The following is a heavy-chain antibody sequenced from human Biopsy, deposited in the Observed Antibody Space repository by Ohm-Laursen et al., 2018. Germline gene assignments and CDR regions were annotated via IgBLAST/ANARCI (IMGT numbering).Heavy chain of an antibody. CDR3: ASMPAAIHEPNYSYYGMHV. D-gene: IGHD2-2*02. J-gene: IGHJ6*02. Sequence: GTLSLTCTVYGATFSDYYWSWIRQPPGKGLEWIGYIYYSGSINYNPSLKSRVTISLYTSKNQFSLKLSSVTAADTAVYYCASMPAAIHEPNYSYYGMHVWGQGTTVTVSS. CDR1: GATFSDYY. CDR2: IYYSGSI. V-gene: IGHV4-59*08.